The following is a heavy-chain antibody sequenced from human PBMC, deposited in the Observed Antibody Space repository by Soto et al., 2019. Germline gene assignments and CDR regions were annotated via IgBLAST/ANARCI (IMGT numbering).Heavy chain of an antibody. Sequence: SVKVSCKASGGTFSSYAISWVRQAPEQGLEWMGGIIPIFGTANYAQKFQGRVTITADESTSTAYMELSSLRSEDTAVYYCARPGFRGEEYYYYGMDVWGQGTTVTVSS. V-gene: IGHV1-69*13. CDR1: GGTFSSYA. CDR3: ARPGFRGEEYYYYGMDV. D-gene: IGHD3-16*01. J-gene: IGHJ6*02. CDR2: IIPIFGTA.